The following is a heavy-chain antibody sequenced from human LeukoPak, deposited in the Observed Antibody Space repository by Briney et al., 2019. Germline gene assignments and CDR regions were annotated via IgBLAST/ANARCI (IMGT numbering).Heavy chain of an antibody. CDR1: GGSISSYY. V-gene: IGHV4-59*01. D-gene: IGHD3-22*01. Sequence: SETLSLTCTVSGGSISSYYWSWIRQPPGKGLEWIGYIYYSGSTNYNPSLKSRVTISVDTSKNQFSLKLSSVTAADTAVYYCAPTYYYDSSGYYYEDWGQGTLVTVSS. CDR2: IYYSGST. CDR3: APTYYYDSSGYYYED. J-gene: IGHJ4*02.